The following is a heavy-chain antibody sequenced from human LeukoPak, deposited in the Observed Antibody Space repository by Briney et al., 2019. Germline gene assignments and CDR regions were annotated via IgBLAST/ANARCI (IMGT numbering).Heavy chain of an antibody. D-gene: IGHD2-21*02. Sequence: GGSLRLSCAASGFTFSSYAMNWVRQPPGKGLEWVSGMSGSGGSTYYADSVKGRFTISRDNSKNTLYLQMNSLRAEDTAVYYCANDPYCGGDCYYDYWGQGTLVTVSS. CDR1: GFTFSSYA. V-gene: IGHV3-23*01. CDR3: ANDPYCGGDCYYDY. CDR2: MSGSGGST. J-gene: IGHJ4*02.